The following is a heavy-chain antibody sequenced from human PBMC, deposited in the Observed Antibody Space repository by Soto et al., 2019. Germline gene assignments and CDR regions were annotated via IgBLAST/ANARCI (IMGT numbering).Heavy chain of an antibody. D-gene: IGHD4-4*01. CDR2: IYYSGST. Sequence: QVQLQESGPGLVKPSQTLSLTCTVSGGSISSGDYYWSWIRQPPGKGLEWIGYIYYSGSTYYNPSLKSRVTISVDTSKNQFSLKLSSVTAADTAVYYCARDPPLPRTVTTGRAAGQYYYYYGMDVWGQGTTVTVSS. CDR1: GGSISSGDYY. J-gene: IGHJ6*02. CDR3: ARDPPLPRTVTTGRAAGQYYYYYGMDV. V-gene: IGHV4-30-4*01.